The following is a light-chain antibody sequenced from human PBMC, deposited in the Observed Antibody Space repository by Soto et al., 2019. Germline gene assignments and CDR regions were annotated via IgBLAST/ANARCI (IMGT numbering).Light chain of an antibody. V-gene: IGLV1-40*01. CDR3: QSYDSSPSGYV. J-gene: IGLJ1*01. CDR1: SSNIGAGYD. Sequence: QSVLTQPPSVSGAPGQRVTISCTGSSSNIGAGYDVHWYQQLPGTAPNLLIYANINRPAGVPDRFSGSKSGTSASLAITGLQAADEADYYCQSYDSSPSGYVFGTGTKVTVL. CDR2: ANI.